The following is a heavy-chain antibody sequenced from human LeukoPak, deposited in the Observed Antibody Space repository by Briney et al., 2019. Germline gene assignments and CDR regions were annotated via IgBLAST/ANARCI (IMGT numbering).Heavy chain of an antibody. Sequence: GGSLRLSCAASGFTFSSNAMSWVRQAPGKGLEWVSAISGSGGSTYYADSVKGRFTISRDNSKNTLYLQMNSLRAEDTAVYYCATMIVVVITRDNYWGQGTLVTVSS. J-gene: IGHJ4*02. V-gene: IGHV3-23*01. CDR3: ATMIVVVITRDNY. CDR2: ISGSGGST. D-gene: IGHD3-22*01. CDR1: GFTFSSNA.